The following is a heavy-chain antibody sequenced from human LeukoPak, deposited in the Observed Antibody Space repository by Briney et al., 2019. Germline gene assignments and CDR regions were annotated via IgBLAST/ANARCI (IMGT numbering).Heavy chain of an antibody. CDR1: GYTFTSYY. V-gene: IGHV1-46*01. J-gene: IGHJ3*02. Sequence: ASVKVSCKASGYTFTSYYIHWMRQAPGQGLEWMGIIDPRGGFTTYAQKFQGRVTMTRDTSTSTVYMELSSLRSEDTAVYYCARERIRGNIHFDDRSGYPPHDAFDIWGQGTLITVSS. CDR2: IDPRGGFT. CDR3: ARERIRGNIHFDDRSGYPPHDAFDI. D-gene: IGHD3-22*01.